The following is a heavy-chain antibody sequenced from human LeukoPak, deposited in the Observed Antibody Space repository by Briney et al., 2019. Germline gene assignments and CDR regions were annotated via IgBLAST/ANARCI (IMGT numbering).Heavy chain of an antibody. CDR1: GFTFDDYA. CDR3: AKDRGGYFDY. Sequence: GGSLRLSCAASGFTFDDYAMHWVRQAPGKGLEWVSGISWNSGSIGYADSVKGRFTISRDNAKNSLYLQMNSLRAEDTAVYYCAKDRGGYFDYWGQGTLVTVSS. V-gene: IGHV3-9*01. CDR2: ISWNSGSI. J-gene: IGHJ4*02.